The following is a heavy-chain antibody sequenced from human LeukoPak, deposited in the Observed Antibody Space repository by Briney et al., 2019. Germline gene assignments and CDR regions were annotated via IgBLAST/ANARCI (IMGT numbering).Heavy chain of an antibody. CDR2: IDHSGTT. D-gene: IGHD6-13*01. J-gene: IGHJ4*02. V-gene: IGHV4-39*01. CDR1: GDSISNSGYY. CDR3: ARKKLVARGYFDF. Sequence: SETLSLTCTVSGDSISNSGYYWDWIRQSPGKGLEWIGSIDHSGTTYYEPSLKSRVTISVDAPKNQFSLKLSSVTAADTTIYYCARKKLVARGYFDFWGWGIPVTVSS.